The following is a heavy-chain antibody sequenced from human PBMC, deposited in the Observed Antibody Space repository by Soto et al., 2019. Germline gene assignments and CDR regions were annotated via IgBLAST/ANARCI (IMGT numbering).Heavy chain of an antibody. V-gene: IGHV4-34*01. J-gene: IGHJ6*02. CDR2: INHSGST. CDR1: GGSFSGYY. CDR3: ARKTYYYYYYGMDV. Sequence: PSETLSLTCAVYGGSFSGYYWSWIRQPPGKGLEWIGEINHSGSTNYNPSLKSRVTISVDTSKNQFSLKLSSVTAADTAVYYCARKTYYYYYYGMDVWGQGTTVTVSS.